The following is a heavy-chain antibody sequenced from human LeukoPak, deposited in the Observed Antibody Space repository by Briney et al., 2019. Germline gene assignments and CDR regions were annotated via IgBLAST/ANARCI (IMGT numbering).Heavy chain of an antibody. D-gene: IGHD4-17*01. CDR1: GGSFGGYY. J-gene: IGHJ4*02. Sequence: SETLSLTCAVYGGSFGGYYWSWIRQPPGKGLEWIGEINHSGSTNYNPSLKSRVTISVDTSKNQFSLKLSSVAAADTAVYYCARGGYGDLLFDYWGQGTLVTVSS. CDR3: ARGGYGDLLFDY. CDR2: INHSGST. V-gene: IGHV4-34*01.